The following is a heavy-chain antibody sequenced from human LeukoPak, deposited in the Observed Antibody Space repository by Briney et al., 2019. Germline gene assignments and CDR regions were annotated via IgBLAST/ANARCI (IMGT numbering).Heavy chain of an antibody. CDR3: VRDYYCSSNTCHDCFDP. V-gene: IGHV1-18*01. J-gene: IGHJ5*02. Sequence: GASVKVSCKASGYTFSTYGISWVRQAPGQGLERMGWSSDYDPDRNYARKFQGRLTVTTDTSTSTAYMELRSLTSDDTAIYYCVRDYYCSSNTCHDCFDPWGQGTLVTVSS. CDR2: SSDYDPDR. CDR1: GYTFSTYG. D-gene: IGHD2-15*01.